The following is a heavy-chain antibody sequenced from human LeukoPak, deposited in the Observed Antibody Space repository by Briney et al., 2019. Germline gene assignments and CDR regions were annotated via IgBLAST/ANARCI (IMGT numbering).Heavy chain of an antibody. CDR3: ARVEEIGGATTPY. Sequence: SVKVSCKASGGTSTTYVLSGVGQTPGQGFEWRGEITPIFGTANYAQKFQGRVTITTDESTSTAYMELSSLRSEDTAVYYCARVEEIGGATTPYWGQGTLVTVSS. V-gene: IGHV1-69*05. CDR2: ITPIFGTA. J-gene: IGHJ4*02. CDR1: GGTSTTYV. D-gene: IGHD1-26*01.